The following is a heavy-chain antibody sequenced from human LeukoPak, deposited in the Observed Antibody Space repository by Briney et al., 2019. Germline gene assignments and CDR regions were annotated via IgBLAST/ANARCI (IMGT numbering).Heavy chain of an antibody. CDR3: ARGPHLIVVVPAAPY. V-gene: IGHV1-2*02. Sequence: ASVKVSCKASGYTFTGYYIHWVRQAPGQGLEWMGWINPNSGGTNYAQKFQGRVTMTRDTSISTAYMELSRLRSDDTAVYYCARGPHLIVVVPAAPYWGQGTLVTVSS. CDR2: INPNSGGT. D-gene: IGHD2-2*01. J-gene: IGHJ4*02. CDR1: GYTFTGYY.